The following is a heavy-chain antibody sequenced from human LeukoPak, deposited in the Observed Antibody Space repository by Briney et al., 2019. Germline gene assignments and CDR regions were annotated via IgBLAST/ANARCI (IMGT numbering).Heavy chain of an antibody. J-gene: IGHJ6*03. Sequence: ASVKVSCKASGYTFTSYDINWVRQATGQGLEWMGWMNPNSGNTGYAQKFQGRVTITRNTSISTAYMELSSLRSEDTAVYYCARVYYDFWSGYYPYYYYYYMDVWGKGTTVTVSS. CDR2: MNPNSGNT. D-gene: IGHD3-3*01. CDR3: ARVYYDFWSGYYPYYYYYYMDV. V-gene: IGHV1-8*03. CDR1: GYTFTSYD.